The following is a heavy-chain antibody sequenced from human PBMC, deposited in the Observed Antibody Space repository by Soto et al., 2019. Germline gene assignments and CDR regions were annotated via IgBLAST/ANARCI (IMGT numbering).Heavy chain of an antibody. CDR1: GYTFTSYY. V-gene: IGHV1-46*01. CDR3: AKATATGGGAFEI. CDR2: INPSGGST. J-gene: IGHJ3*02. D-gene: IGHD2-8*02. Sequence: ASVKVSCKASGYTFTSYYMHWVRQAPGQGLEWMGIINPSGGSTSYAQKFQGRVTMTRDTSTSTVYMELSSLRSEDTAVYYCAKATATGGGAFEIYGQGTKVTVSS.